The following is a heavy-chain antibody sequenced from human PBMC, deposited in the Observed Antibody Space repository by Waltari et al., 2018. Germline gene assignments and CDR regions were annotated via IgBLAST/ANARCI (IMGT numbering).Heavy chain of an antibody. CDR2: ILPSLNIT. V-gene: IGHV1-69*04. J-gene: IGHJ5*02. CDR1: GGSFSTYA. CDR3: SRGPQAAGNQLDP. Sequence: QVQLVQSGAEVKKPESSVKVTRQVSGGSFSTYAINWVRQAPGQGLEWMGRILPSLNITQYSQKFQGRVTLTADTSTRVAYMELNSLTSEDTAVYFCSRGPQAAGNQLDPWGQGTLVTVSS.